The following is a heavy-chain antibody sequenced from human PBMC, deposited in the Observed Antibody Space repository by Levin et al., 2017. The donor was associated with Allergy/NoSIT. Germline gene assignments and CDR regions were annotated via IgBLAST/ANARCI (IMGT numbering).Heavy chain of an antibody. D-gene: IGHD6-6*01. CDR2: ISANSGGT. CDR3: GRDRHVDY. CDR1: GFTFTDYY. J-gene: IGHJ4*02. Sequence: GESLKISCKTSGFTFTDYYIHWVRQAPGQGLEWMGWISANSGGTNYAQEFQGRVTMTRDTSINTAYMELSRLTSDDTAVYFCGRDRHVDYWDQGTLVTVSS. V-gene: IGHV1-2*02.